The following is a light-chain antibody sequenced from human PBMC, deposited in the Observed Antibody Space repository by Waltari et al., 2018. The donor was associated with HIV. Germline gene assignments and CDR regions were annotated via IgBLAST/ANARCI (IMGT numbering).Light chain of an antibody. J-gene: IGLJ3*02. CDR3: QSYDTSLSGWV. CDR2: GNT. CDR1: SANIGAGHD. Sequence: QSVLTQPPSVSGAPGQRVTISCTGSSANIGAGHDVHWYQHLPGAAPKLLSYGNTNRPSGVPDRFSGSKSGTSASLAITGLQAEDEADYYCQSYDTSLSGWVFGGGTKLTVL. V-gene: IGLV1-40*01.